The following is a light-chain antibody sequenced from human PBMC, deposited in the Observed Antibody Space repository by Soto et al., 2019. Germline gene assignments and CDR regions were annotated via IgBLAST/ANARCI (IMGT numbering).Light chain of an antibody. CDR2: AAS. J-gene: IGKJ3*01. V-gene: IGKV3-20*01. CDR1: QSVSRSY. CDR3: QQYGDSPLT. Sequence: IALTQSPGTLSLSPVERATLSCRASQSVSRSYLAWYQQKPGQAPRLLIYAASTRAAAVPDRFTGSGSGTDFALTISRLEPEDFGVYYCQQYGDSPLTSGPGTKVDIK.